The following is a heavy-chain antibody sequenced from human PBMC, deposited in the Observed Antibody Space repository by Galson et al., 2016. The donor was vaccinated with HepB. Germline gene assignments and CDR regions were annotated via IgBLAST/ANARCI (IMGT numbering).Heavy chain of an antibody. D-gene: IGHD3-10*01. J-gene: IGHJ4*02. CDR3: AKEPYYYGSGSYLYFHY. CDR2: ISYDGSNK. CDR1: GFTFSRYG. V-gene: IGHV3-30*18. Sequence: SGFTFSRYGMHWVRQAPGKGLEWATFISYDGSNKYYADSVKGRFTISRDNSKNTLYLQMNSLRAEDTAVYYCAKEPYYYGSGSYLYFHYWGQGALVTVSS.